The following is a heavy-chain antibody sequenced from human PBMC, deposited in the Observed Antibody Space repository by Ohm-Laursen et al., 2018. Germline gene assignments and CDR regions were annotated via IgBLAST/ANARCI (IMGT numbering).Heavy chain of an antibody. CDR3: AKEDDSSTGGY. J-gene: IGHJ4*02. CDR2: ISFDGSNK. D-gene: IGHD3-22*01. V-gene: IGHV3-30*18. CDR1: GFTFSDYY. Sequence: SLRLSCTASGFTFSDYYMSWVRQAPGKGLEWVAVISFDGSNKYYADSVKGRFIISRDNSKNTLYLQMNSLRAEDTAVYYCAKEDDSSTGGYWGQGTLVTVSS.